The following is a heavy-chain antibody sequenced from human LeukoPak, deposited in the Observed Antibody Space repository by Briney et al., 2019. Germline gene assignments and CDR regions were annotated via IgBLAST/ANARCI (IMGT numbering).Heavy chain of an antibody. CDR2: IGYTGDST. CDR3: AKSPTVDAAFDI. D-gene: IGHD4-23*01. CDR1: GFTFSSYA. Sequence: GGSLSLSCAASGFTFSSYAMNWFRQHPGKGLEWFSGIGYTGDSTIYAHSVKGRFTVSRDSSKNKLFLHMNSLRAADTALYYCAKSPTVDAAFDIWGQGTMVTVSS. V-gene: IGHV3-23*01. J-gene: IGHJ3*02.